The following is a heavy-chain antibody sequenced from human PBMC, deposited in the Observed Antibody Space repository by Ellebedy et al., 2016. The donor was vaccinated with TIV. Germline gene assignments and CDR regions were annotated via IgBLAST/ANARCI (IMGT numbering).Heavy chain of an antibody. CDR2: IMPIFRTT. CDR1: GDTFNSHA. Sequence: ASVTVSCKASGDTFNSHAISWVRQAPGQGLEWMGGIMPIFRTTNYAQKFQGRVTITADELGSTAYMELSSLRSEDTAVYYCARHSGYYWYYFDYWGQGTLVTVSS. CDR3: ARHSGYYWYYFDY. V-gene: IGHV1-69*13. D-gene: IGHD3-22*01. J-gene: IGHJ4*02.